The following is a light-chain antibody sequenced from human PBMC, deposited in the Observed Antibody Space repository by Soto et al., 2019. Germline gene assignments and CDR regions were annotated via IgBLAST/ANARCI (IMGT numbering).Light chain of an antibody. CDR3: QQYNNWPPVT. J-gene: IGKJ2*01. Sequence: EIVLTQSPATLSLSPEERATLSCRASQSVSSYLAWYQQKPGQTPRLLIYGASTRATGIPVRFSGSGSGTEFTLTISSLQSEDFAVYYCQQYNNWPPVTFGQGTKVDIK. V-gene: IGKV3-15*01. CDR1: QSVSSY. CDR2: GAS.